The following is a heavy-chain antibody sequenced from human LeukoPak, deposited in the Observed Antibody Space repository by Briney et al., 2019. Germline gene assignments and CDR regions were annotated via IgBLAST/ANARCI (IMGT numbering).Heavy chain of an antibody. Sequence: SETLSLTCTVSGGSISSYNWNWIRQPPGKGLEWIGYISESGSTNYNSSLENRVTLSLDTSKNEISLNLRSATVADTAVYYCARQDAFGKNPPPYYMDVWGKGTTVIVS. V-gene: IGHV4-59*08. CDR2: ISESGST. J-gene: IGHJ6*03. CDR3: ARQDAFGKNPPPYYMDV. D-gene: IGHD3-3*01. CDR1: GGSISSYN.